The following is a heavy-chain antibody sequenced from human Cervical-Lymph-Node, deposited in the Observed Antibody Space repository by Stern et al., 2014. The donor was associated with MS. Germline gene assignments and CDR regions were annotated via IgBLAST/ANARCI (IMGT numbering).Heavy chain of an antibody. V-gene: IGHV1-18*01. J-gene: IGHJ3*02. CDR1: GYTFTSYC. D-gene: IGHD2-15*01. CDR3: ERGLLGSENAFDI. Sequence: QVQLVQSGAEVKKPGASVKVSCKASGYTFTSYCISWVRQAPGQGLEWMGWVGAYNGHTHYARKLQGRVTMTTATSTSTAYMELRSMSSDDTAVYYCERGLLGSENAFDIWGQGTMVTVSS. CDR2: VGAYNGHT.